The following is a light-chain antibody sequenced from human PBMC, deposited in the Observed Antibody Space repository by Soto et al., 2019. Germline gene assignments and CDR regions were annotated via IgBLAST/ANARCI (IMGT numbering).Light chain of an antibody. Sequence: EIVMTQSPVTLSVSPGERATLSCRASQTITSNLAWYQQKPGQPPRLLIYGASIRATGIPARFSGSGSGTEFTLTISSLQSEDFAVYYCQQYNDWPPYTFSQGTKLEIK. CDR1: QTITSN. V-gene: IGKV3-15*01. J-gene: IGKJ2*01. CDR2: GAS. CDR3: QQYNDWPPYT.